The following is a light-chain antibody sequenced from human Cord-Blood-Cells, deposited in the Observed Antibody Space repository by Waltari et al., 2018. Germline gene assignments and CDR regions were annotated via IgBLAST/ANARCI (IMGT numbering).Light chain of an antibody. J-gene: IGLJ2*01. Sequence: QSALTQPASVSGSPGQPIPISCTGTSSDVGSYNLVSWYQQHPGKAPKPIIYEGSKRPSGVSNRFSGSKSGNTASLTISGLQAEDEADYYCCSYAGSSTLVFGGGTKLTVL. V-gene: IGLV2-23*01. CDR1: SSDVGSYNL. CDR2: EGS. CDR3: CSYAGSSTLV.